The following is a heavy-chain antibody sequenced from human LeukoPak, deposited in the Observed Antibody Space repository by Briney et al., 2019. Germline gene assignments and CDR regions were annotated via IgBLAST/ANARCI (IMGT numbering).Heavy chain of an antibody. J-gene: IGHJ5*02. V-gene: IGHV4-34*01. Sequence: PSETLSLTCAVYGGSFSGYYWSWIRQPPGKGLEWIGEINHSGSTNYNPSLKSRVTISVDTSKNPFSLKLSSVTAADTAVYYCARGQQYYDFWSGHNWFDPWGQGTLVTVSS. D-gene: IGHD3-3*01. CDR3: ARGQQYYDFWSGHNWFDP. CDR1: GGSFSGYY. CDR2: INHSGST.